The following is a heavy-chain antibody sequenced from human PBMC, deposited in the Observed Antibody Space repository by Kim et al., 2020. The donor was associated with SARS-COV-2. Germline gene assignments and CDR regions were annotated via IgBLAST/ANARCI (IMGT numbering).Heavy chain of an antibody. CDR2: INPNNGGT. Sequence: ASVKVSCKASGYTFTGYYIHWVRQAPGQGLEWMGWINPNNGGTNYAQKFQGRATMTRDTSISTAYMDLSRLTSDDTAVYYCARVWGYYYETVLKYWGQGTLVTVSS. V-gene: IGHV1-2*02. CDR3: ARVWGYYYETVLKY. J-gene: IGHJ4*02. CDR1: GYTFTGYY. D-gene: IGHD3-22*01.